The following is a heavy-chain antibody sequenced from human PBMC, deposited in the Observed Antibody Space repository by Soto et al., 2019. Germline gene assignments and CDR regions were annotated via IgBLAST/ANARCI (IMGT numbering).Heavy chain of an antibody. CDR1: GGSFSGYY. Sequence: WETLSLTCAVYGGSFSGYYWSWIRQPPGKGLEWIGEINHSGSTNYNPSLKSRVTISVDTSKNQFSLKLSSVTAADTAVYYCARGIFRGYYDSSGYYHSYYGMDVWGQGTTVTV. CDR3: ARGIFRGYYDSSGYYHSYYGMDV. D-gene: IGHD3-22*01. J-gene: IGHJ6*02. V-gene: IGHV4-34*01. CDR2: INHSGST.